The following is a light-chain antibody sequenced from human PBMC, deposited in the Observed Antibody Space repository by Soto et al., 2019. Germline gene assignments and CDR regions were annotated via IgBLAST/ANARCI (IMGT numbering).Light chain of an antibody. J-gene: IGKJ3*01. CDR3: QQLFTYPPT. V-gene: IGKV3-20*01. CDR2: GAS. CDR1: QSVTSTY. Sequence: EIVLTQSPGTLSLSPGERATLSRRASQSVTSTYLGWYQQKPGQAPSLLIYGASSRATGIPDRFSGSGSGTDFTLTISRLEPEDFATYYCQQLFTYPPTFGPGTKVDIK.